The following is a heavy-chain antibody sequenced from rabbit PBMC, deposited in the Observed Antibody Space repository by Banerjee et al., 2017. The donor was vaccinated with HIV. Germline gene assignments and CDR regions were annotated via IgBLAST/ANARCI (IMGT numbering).Heavy chain of an antibody. CDR1: GFSFSSYW. D-gene: IGHD3-1*01. CDR3: ARESGSGGNVGL. CDR2: VYTGDDGA. V-gene: IGHV1S45*01. J-gene: IGHJ6*01. Sequence: QEQLVESGGGLVQPEGSLTLTCTASGFSFSSYWIWWVRQAPGKGLEWIACVYTGDDGAYYASWAKGRFTISKTSSTTVTLQMTSLTAADTATYYCARESGSGGNVGLWGPGTLVTDS.